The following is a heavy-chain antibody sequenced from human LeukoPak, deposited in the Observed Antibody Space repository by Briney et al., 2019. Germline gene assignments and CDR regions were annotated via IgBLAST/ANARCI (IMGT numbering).Heavy chain of an antibody. Sequence: GRSLRLSCPAAGFTVSNYYMSCVRQAPGSGMGWVSYISSSGSTIYYADSVKGRFTISRDNARNSLYLQMKRLRAEDTAVYDCAREEGSGSYWYDGGQGSLVSVSS. CDR3: AREEGSGSYWYD. CDR2: ISSSGSTI. CDR1: GFTVSNYY. D-gene: IGHD3-10*01. V-gene: IGHV3-11*01. J-gene: IGHJ4*02.